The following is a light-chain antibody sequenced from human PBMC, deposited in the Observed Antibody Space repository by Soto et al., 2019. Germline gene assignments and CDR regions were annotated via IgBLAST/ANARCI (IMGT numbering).Light chain of an antibody. CDR3: QQGDTWPWT. V-gene: IGKV3D-15*01. CDR2: GAS. J-gene: IGKJ1*01. Sequence: EIVMTQSPDTLSVSPGERATLSCRASQSVTSNLAWYQQKPGQAPRLLIYGASTRATGIPARFSDSGSGTEFTPTISSLQSEDFAVYYCQQGDTWPWTFGQGTKVEI. CDR1: QSVTSN.